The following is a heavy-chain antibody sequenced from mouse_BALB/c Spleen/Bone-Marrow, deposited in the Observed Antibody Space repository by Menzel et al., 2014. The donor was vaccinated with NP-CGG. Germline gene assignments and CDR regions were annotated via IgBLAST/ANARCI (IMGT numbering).Heavy chain of an antibody. Sequence: DVHLVESGGGLVQPGGSLKLSCAASGFDFSGFWMGWVRQAPGKGLEWIGEINPHSSTINYTPSLKDRFIISRDNAKNTLYLQMSKVRSEDTARYYCGRLGYYGSFAYWGQGTLVTVSA. V-gene: IGHV4-1*02. D-gene: IGHD1-1*01. CDR2: INPHSSTI. CDR3: GRLGYYGSFAY. CDR1: GFDFSGFW. J-gene: IGHJ3*01.